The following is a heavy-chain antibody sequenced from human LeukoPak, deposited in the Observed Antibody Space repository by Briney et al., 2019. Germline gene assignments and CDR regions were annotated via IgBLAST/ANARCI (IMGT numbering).Heavy chain of an antibody. J-gene: IGHJ4*02. V-gene: IGHV3-7*03. CDR2: IKQDGSEK. CDR1: GFTFSSYW. CDR3: ARDPGYSYGYLFDY. Sequence: GGSLRLSCAASGFTFSSYWMSWVRQAPGKGLEWVANIKQDGSEKYYVDSVKGRFTIPRDNAKNSLYLQMNSLRAEDTAVYYCARDPGYSYGYLFDYWGQGTLVTVSS. D-gene: IGHD5-18*01.